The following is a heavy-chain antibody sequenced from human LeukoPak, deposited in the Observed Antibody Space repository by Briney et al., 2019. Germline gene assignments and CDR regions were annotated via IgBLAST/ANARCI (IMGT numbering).Heavy chain of an antibody. J-gene: IGHJ4*02. D-gene: IGHD1-26*01. Sequence: GGSLRLSCAASGFTFDDYAMHWVRQAPGKGLEWVSGISWNSGSIDYADSVKGRFTISRDNAKNSLYLQMNSLGAEDTALYYCAKARYGSYFDHWGQGILVTVSS. CDR1: GFTFDDYA. V-gene: IGHV3-9*01. CDR2: ISWNSGSI. CDR3: AKARYGSYFDH.